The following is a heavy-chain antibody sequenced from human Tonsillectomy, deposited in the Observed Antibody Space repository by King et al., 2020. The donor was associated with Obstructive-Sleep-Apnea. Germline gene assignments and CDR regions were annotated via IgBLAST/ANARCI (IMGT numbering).Heavy chain of an antibody. J-gene: IGHJ4*02. CDR3: ARVRPDYYDSSGYPFDY. Sequence: LPLQESGPGLVKPSQTLSLTCTVSGGSISSGGYYWSWIRQHPGKGLEWIGYIYYSGSTYYNPSLKSRVTISVDTSKNQFSLKLSSVTAADTAVYYCARVRPDYYDSSGYPFDYWGQGTLVTVSS. D-gene: IGHD3-22*01. CDR1: GGSISSGGYY. V-gene: IGHV4-31*03. CDR2: IYYSGST.